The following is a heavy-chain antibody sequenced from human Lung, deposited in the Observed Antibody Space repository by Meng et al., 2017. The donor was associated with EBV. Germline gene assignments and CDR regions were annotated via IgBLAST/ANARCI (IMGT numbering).Heavy chain of an antibody. CDR3: AFGSYGGNSPLDY. V-gene: IGHV4-4*02. Sequence: VQLQEAGPRLVKPSGTLSLICAVAGESVSSTNWWSWVRRPPGKGLEWIGEIYHSGSTNYNPSLKSRVTMSVDKSKNQFSLNLSSVTAADTAVYYCAFGSYGGNSPLDYWGQGTLVTVSS. CDR2: IYHSGST. CDR1: GESVSSTNW. J-gene: IGHJ4*02. D-gene: IGHD4-23*01.